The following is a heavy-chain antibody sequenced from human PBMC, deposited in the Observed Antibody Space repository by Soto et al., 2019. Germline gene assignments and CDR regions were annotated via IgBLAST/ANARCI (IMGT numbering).Heavy chain of an antibody. J-gene: IGHJ6*02. D-gene: IGHD2-15*01. Sequence: EVQLVESGGGLVKPGGSLRLSCAASGFNFNSYTINWVRQAPGKRLEWLSSISSSGYIFSTDSVRGRFTISRDTAKNSVYLKINSLRAEDTAVYFCARDCSGGSCYPGMDVWVQGTTVTVSS. V-gene: IGHV3-21*01. CDR1: GFNFNSYT. CDR3: ARDCSGGSCYPGMDV. CDR2: ISSSGYI.